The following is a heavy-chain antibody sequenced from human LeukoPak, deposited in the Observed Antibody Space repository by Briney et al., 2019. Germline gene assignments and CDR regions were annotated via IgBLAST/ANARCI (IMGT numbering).Heavy chain of an antibody. CDR2: ISANGEST. CDR1: TFDFNSYS. J-gene: IGHJ4*02. Sequence: GGSLRLSCTASTFDFNSYSLHWVRQAPGKGLEYVSAISANGESTYYGNSVKGRFTISRDNSNNTLFLQMGSLRGDDMGVYYCARDRTPAARQYYHVLTGAPDFNFWGQGIMVIVS. CDR3: ARDRTPAARQYYHVLTGAPDFNF. V-gene: IGHV3-64*01. D-gene: IGHD3-9*01.